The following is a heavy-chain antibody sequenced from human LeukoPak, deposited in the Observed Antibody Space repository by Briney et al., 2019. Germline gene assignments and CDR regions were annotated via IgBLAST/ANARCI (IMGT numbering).Heavy chain of an antibody. V-gene: IGHV3-23*01. D-gene: IGHD6-19*01. CDR1: GFTFSNYA. CDR2: ISDSGVTA. CDR3: VKDSTPPVAANYYYYGMDV. Sequence: GGSLRLSCVVSGFTFSNYAMSWVRQAPGQGLDWVSAISDSGVTAYYADSVKGRFTISRDNSRSTLYLQMNSLRAEDTAVYYCVKDSTPPVAANYYYYGMDVWGQGTTVTVSS. J-gene: IGHJ6*02.